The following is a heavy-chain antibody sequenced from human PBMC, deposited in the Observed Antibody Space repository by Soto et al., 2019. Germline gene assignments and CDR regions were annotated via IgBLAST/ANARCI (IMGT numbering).Heavy chain of an antibody. Sequence: SETLSLTCAVYGGSFSGYYWSWIRQPPGKGLELIGEINHSGSTNYNPSLKSRVTISVDTSKNQFSLKLSSVTAADTAVYYCARGRAKQQLVRARYYYYYGMDVSGQGPTLHVSS. D-gene: IGHD6-13*01. CDR3: ARGRAKQQLVRARYYYYYGMDV. CDR1: GGSFSGYY. V-gene: IGHV4-34*01. CDR2: INHSGST. J-gene: IGHJ6*02.